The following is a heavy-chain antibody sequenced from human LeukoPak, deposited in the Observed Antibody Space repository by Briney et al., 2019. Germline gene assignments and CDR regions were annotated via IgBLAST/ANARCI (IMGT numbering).Heavy chain of an antibody. CDR1: GGSISSSSYY. CDR2: IYYSGST. CDR3: ASTKRFLPGY. D-gene: IGHD3-3*01. Sequence: SETLSLTCTVSGGSISSSSYYWGWIRQPPGKGLEWIGSIYYSGSTYYNPSLNSRVTISVDTSKNQFSLKLSSVTAADTAVYYCASTKRFLPGYWGQGTLVTVSS. J-gene: IGHJ4*02. V-gene: IGHV4-39*07.